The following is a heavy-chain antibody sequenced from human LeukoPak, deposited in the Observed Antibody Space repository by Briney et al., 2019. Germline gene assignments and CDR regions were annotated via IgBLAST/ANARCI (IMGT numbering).Heavy chain of an antibody. D-gene: IGHD5-12*01. CDR2: MNPNSGNT. V-gene: IGHV1-8*02. CDR3: ARGVATDY. J-gene: IGHJ4*02. CDR1: GYTFTSYD. Sequence: ASVKVSCKASGYTFTSYDINWVRQATGQGLEWMGWMNPNSGNTDYAQKSQGRVTMTSDTSISTAYMELSSLRSEDTAVYYRARGVATDYWGQGTLVTVSS.